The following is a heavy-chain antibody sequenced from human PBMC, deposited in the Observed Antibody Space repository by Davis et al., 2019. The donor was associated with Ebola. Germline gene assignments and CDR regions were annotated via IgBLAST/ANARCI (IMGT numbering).Heavy chain of an antibody. CDR3: ASINYYYYYGMDV. V-gene: IGHV3-33*01. CDR1: GFTFSSYG. Sequence: GESLKISCAASGFTFSSYGMHWVRQAPGKGLEWVAVIWYDGSNKYYADSVKGRFTISRDNSKNTLYLQMNSLRAEDTAVYYCASINYYYYYGMDVWGQGTTVTVSS. J-gene: IGHJ6*02. CDR2: IWYDGSNK.